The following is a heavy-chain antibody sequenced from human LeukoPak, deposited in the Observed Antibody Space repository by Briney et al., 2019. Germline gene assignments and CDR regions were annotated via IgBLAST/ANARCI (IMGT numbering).Heavy chain of an antibody. V-gene: IGHV4-31*03. J-gene: IGHJ5*02. CDR1: GGSISSGGYY. CDR2: IYYSGST. D-gene: IGHD6-13*01. Sequence: SQTLSLTCTVSGGSISSGGYYCSWIRQHPGKGLEWIGYIYYSGSTYYNPSLKSRVTISVDTSKNQFSLKLSSVTAADTAVYYCASSAAAGTFWFDPWGQGTLVTVSS. CDR3: ASSAAAGTFWFDP.